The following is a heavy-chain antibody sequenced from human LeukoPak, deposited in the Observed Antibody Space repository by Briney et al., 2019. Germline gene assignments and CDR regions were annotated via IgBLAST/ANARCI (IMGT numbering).Heavy chain of an antibody. V-gene: IGHV3-48*04. CDR3: ATSGYSNIDY. Sequence: PGGSLRLSCAASGFTFSSNSMIWVRQAPGKGLEWVSYISSSSSTIYYADSVKGRFTISRDNAKNSLYLQMNSLRAEDTAVYYCATSGYSNIDYWGQGTLVTVSS. D-gene: IGHD4-11*01. J-gene: IGHJ4*02. CDR2: ISSSSSTI. CDR1: GFTFSSNS.